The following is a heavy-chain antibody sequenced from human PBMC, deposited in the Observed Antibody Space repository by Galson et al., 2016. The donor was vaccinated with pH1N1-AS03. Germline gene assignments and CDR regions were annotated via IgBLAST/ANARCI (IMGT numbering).Heavy chain of an antibody. CDR3: ARGLTYHFGSGSVF. CDR1: GGTLNNYA. J-gene: IGHJ4*02. D-gene: IGHD3-10*01. Sequence: SVKVSCKASGGTLNNYAVNWVRQAPGQGLEWMGGISPIFGSANHAQKSQGRVTITADIFTNTACMELSGLSSEDTAVYYCARGLTYHFGSGSVFWGQGTLVTVSS. V-gene: IGHV1-69*06. CDR2: ISPIFGSA.